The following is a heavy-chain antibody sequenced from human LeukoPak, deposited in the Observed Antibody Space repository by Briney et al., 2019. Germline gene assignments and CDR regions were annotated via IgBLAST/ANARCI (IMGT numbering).Heavy chain of an antibody. V-gene: IGHV1-69*05. CDR1: GGTLSSYA. J-gene: IGHJ4*02. CDR2: IVPIFGTA. D-gene: IGHD3-22*01. Sequence: GSSVKVSCKASGGTLSSYAVCWVPPAPRQRPEWMGGIVPIFGTANHAQKLQGTVTITTDESTSTAYMELSSMRSEDTAVYYCARYRPTYYYDSSGYSGSGPYFDYWGQGTLVTVSS. CDR3: ARYRPTYYYDSSGYSGSGPYFDY.